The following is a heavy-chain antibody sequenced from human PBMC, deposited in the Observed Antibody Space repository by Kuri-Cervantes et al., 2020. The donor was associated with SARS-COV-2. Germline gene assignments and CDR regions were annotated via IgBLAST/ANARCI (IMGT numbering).Heavy chain of an antibody. CDR1: GGSISSSSYY. CDR2: INHSGST. Sequence: GSLRLSCTVSGGSISSSSYYWSWIRQPPGKGLEWIGEINHSGSTNYNPSLKSRITISVDTSKNQFSLKLSSATAADTAVYYCARYTRAMIVVVTGARAFDIWGQGTMVTVSS. CDR3: ARYTRAMIVVVTGARAFDI. V-gene: IGHV4-39*07. J-gene: IGHJ3*02. D-gene: IGHD3-22*01.